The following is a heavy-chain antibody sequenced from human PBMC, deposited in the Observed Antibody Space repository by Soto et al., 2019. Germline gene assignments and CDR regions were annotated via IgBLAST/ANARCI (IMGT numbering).Heavy chain of an antibody. J-gene: IGHJ4*02. CDR2: VDWDDDK. CDR3: VRSYYDIMTGMYYFDY. D-gene: IGHD3-9*01. CDR1: GFSLSTSGIS. V-gene: IGHV2-70*11. Sequence: SGPTLVNPTETLTLTCSFSGFSLSTSGISVSWIRQPPGKALEWLARVDWDDDKYYNTSLRPRLTISKDTSKREVVLTMTNTDPVDTATYYCVRSYYDIMTGMYYFDYWGQGNLVTVSS.